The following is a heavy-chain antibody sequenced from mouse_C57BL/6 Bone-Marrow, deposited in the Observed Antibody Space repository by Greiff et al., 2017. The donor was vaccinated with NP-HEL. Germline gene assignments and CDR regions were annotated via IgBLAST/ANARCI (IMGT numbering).Heavy chain of an antibody. V-gene: IGHV1-42*01. CDR2: INPSTGGT. CDR3: ARRHYDYPWLAY. CDR1: GYSFTGYY. J-gene: IGHJ3*01. Sequence: VQLQQSGPELVKPGASVKISCKASGYSFTGYYMNWVKQSPEKSLEWIGEINPSTGGTTYNQKFKAKATLTVDKSSSTAYMQLKSLTSEDSAVYYCARRHYDYPWLAYWGQGTLVTVSA. D-gene: IGHD2-4*01.